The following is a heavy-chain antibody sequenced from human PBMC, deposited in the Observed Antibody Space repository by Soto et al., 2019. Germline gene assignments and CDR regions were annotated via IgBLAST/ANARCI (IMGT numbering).Heavy chain of an antibody. V-gene: IGHV3-23*01. D-gene: IGHD3-22*01. CDR3: AKSIGYYYDSSGPPGY. CDR2: ISGSGGST. CDR1: GFSFSSYA. J-gene: IGHJ4*02. Sequence: GGSLRLSCAVSGFSFSSYAMSWVRQAPGKGLQWVSGISGSGGSTYYADSVRGRFTISRDNSKNTLYLQMNSLRAEDTAVYYCAKSIGYYYDSSGPPGYWGQGTLVTVSS.